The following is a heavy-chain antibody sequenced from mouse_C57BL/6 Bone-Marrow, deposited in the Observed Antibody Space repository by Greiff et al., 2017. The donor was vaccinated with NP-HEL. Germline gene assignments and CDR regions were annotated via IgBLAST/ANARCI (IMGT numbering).Heavy chain of an antibody. CDR2: IDPEDGDT. CDR1: GFNIKDYY. V-gene: IGHV14-1*01. Sequence: VQLQQSGAELVRPGASVKLSCTASGFNIKDYYMHWVKQRPEQGLEWIGRIDPEDGDTEYAPKFQGKATMTADTSSNTAYLQLSSLTSEDTAVYYGTTAVVAPYYYAMDYWGQGTSVTVSS. D-gene: IGHD1-1*01. J-gene: IGHJ4*01. CDR3: TTAVVAPYYYAMDY.